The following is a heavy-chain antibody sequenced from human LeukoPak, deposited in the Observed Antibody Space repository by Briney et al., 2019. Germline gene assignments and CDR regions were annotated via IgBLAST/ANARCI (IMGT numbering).Heavy chain of an antibody. CDR2: ISYDGSNQ. Sequence: PGGSLRLSCAASGFTFSSYAMHWVRQALGKGLEWVAVISYDGSNQYYADSVKGRFTISRDNSKNTLYLQMNSLRAEDTAVYYCARDRFFRGYSYGCFDYWGQGTLVTVSS. J-gene: IGHJ4*02. V-gene: IGHV3-30-3*01. D-gene: IGHD5-18*01. CDR1: GFTFSSYA. CDR3: ARDRFFRGYSYGCFDY.